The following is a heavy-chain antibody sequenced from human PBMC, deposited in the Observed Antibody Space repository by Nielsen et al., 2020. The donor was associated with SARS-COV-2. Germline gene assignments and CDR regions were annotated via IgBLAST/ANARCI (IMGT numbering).Heavy chain of an antibody. CDR3: AHRLTGFWSGYWDY. CDR2: IYWDDDK. Sequence: SGPTLVKPTQTLTLTCTFSGFSLSTSGVGVGWIRQPPGKALEWLALIYWDDDKRYSPSLKSRLTITKDTSKNQVVLTMTNMDPVDTATYYCAHRLTGFWSGYWDYWGQGTLVTVSS. D-gene: IGHD3-3*01. V-gene: IGHV2-5*02. CDR1: GFSLSTSGVG. J-gene: IGHJ4*02.